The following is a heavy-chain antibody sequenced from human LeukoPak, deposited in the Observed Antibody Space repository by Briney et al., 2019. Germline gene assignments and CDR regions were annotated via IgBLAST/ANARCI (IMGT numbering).Heavy chain of an antibody. CDR3: AKHGMDV. CDR1: GFTFSSYG. Sequence: PGGSLRLSCAASGFTFSSYGMHWVRQAPGKGLEWVAVISYDGSNKYYADSVKGRFTISRDNSKNTLYLQMNSLRAKDTAVYYCAKHGMDVWGQGTTVTVSS. V-gene: IGHV3-30*18. J-gene: IGHJ6*02. CDR2: ISYDGSNK.